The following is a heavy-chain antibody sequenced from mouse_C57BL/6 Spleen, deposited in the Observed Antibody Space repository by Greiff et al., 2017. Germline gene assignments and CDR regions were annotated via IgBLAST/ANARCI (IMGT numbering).Heavy chain of an antibody. D-gene: IGHD1-1*02. V-gene: IGHV1-50*01. CDR1: GYTFTSYW. CDR2: IYPSDSYT. CDR3: ARYYFYGMDY. Sequence: QVQLQQPGAELVKPGASVKLSCKASGYTFTSYWMQWVKQRPGQGLEWIGEIYPSDSYTNYNQKFKGKATLTVDTSSSTAYMQLSSLTSEDSAVYYSARYYFYGMDYWGQGTSVTVS. J-gene: IGHJ4*01.